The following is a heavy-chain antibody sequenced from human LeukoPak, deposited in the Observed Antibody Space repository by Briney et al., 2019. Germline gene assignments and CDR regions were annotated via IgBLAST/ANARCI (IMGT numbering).Heavy chain of an antibody. CDR1: GFTFSSHW. D-gene: IGHD3-16*01. J-gene: IGHJ4*02. Sequence: GGSLRLSCEASGFTFSSHWMSWVRQAPGKGLEWVSVIYSGGSTYYADSVKGRFTISRDNSKNTLYLQMNSLRAEDTAVYYCARDLGGAFDYWGQGTLVTVSS. CDR3: ARDLGGAFDY. V-gene: IGHV3-53*01. CDR2: IYSGGST.